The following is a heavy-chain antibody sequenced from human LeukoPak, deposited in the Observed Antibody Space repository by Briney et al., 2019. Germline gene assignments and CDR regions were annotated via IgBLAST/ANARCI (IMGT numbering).Heavy chain of an antibody. CDR1: GFTFDGYA. D-gene: IGHD6-13*01. CDR2: ISGDGGST. Sequence: PGGSLRLSCAASGFTFDGYAMHWVRQAPGKGLEWVSLISGDGGSTYYADSVKGRFTISRDNSKNSLYLQMNSLRTEDTALYYCAKDIADGQQLVPGWFDPWGQGTLVTVSS. V-gene: IGHV3-43*02. J-gene: IGHJ5*02. CDR3: AKDIADGQQLVPGWFDP.